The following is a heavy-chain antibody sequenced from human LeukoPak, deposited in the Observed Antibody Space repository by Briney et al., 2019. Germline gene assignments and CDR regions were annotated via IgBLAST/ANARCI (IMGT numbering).Heavy chain of an antibody. CDR2: IYYSGST. V-gene: IGHV4-39*01. D-gene: IGHD2-15*01. Sequence: PSETLSLTCTVSGGSISSSSYYWGWIRQPPGKGLEWIGSIYYSGSTYYNPSLKSRVTISVDTSKNQFSLELSSVTAADTAVYYCARSTRKWSNYYYMDVWGKGTTVTVSS. CDR3: ARSTRKWSNYYYMDV. CDR1: GGSISSSSYY. J-gene: IGHJ6*03.